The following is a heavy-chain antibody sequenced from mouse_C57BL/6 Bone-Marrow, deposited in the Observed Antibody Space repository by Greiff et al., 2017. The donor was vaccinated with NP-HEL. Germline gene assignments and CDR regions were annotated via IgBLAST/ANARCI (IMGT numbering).Heavy chain of an antibody. J-gene: IGHJ3*01. CDR1: GYTFTSYW. CDR3: ARSRGSSPWFAY. Sequence: QVQLQQPGAELVKPGASVKLSCKASGYTFTSYWMHWVKQRPGQGLEWIGNINPSNGGTNYNEKFKSKATLTVDKSSSTAYMQLSSLTSEDSAVYYCARSRGSSPWFAYWGQGTLVTVSA. D-gene: IGHD1-1*01. CDR2: INPSNGGT. V-gene: IGHV1-53*01.